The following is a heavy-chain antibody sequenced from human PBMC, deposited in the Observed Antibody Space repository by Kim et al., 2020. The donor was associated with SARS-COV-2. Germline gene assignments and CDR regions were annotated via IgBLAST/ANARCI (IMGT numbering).Heavy chain of an antibody. J-gene: IGHJ5*02. CDR2: IYYSWST. Sequence: SETLSLTCTVSGGSISSYYWSWIRQPPGKGLEWIGYIYYSWSTNYNPSLKSRVTISVDTSKNQFSLKLSSVTAADTAVYYCARELMAAGNWFDPWGQGTLVTVSS. V-gene: IGHV4-59*01. CDR1: GGSISSYY. CDR3: ARELMAAGNWFDP. D-gene: IGHD6-25*01.